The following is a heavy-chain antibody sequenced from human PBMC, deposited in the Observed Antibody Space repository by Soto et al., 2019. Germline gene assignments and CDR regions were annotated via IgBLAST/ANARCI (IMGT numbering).Heavy chain of an antibody. Sequence: GGSLRLSCAASGFTFSSYAMHWVRQAPGKGLEWVAVISYDGSNKYYADSVKGRFTISRDNSKNTLYLQMNSLRAEDTAVYYCARDPNGVCYLDYWGQGTLVTVSS. CDR1: GFTFSSYA. V-gene: IGHV3-30-3*01. D-gene: IGHD2-8*01. CDR3: ARDPNGVCYLDY. CDR2: ISYDGSNK. J-gene: IGHJ4*02.